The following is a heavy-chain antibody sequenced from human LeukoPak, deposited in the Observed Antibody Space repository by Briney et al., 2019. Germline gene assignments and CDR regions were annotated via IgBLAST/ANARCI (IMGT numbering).Heavy chain of an antibody. CDR2: IKQDGSEK. CDR1: GFTFNSYW. D-gene: IGHD3-10*01. V-gene: IGHV3-7*01. CDR3: ARENTLMVRGIIGLDY. Sequence: GGSLRLSCAASGFTFNSYWMSWVRQAPGKGLEWVANIKQDGSEKYYVDSVKGRFTISRDKAKNSLYLQMNSLRAEDTAVYYCARENTLMVRGIIGLDYWGQGTLVTVSS. J-gene: IGHJ4*02.